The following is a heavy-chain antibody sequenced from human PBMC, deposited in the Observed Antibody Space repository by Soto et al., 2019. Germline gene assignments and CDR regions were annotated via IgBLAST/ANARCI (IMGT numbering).Heavy chain of an antibody. CDR1: GGSISSGGYY. CDR2: IYYSGST. V-gene: IGHV4-31*03. J-gene: IGHJ5*02. Sequence: PSETLSLTCTVSGGSISSGGYYWSWIRQHPGKGLEWIGYIYYSGSTYCNPSLKSRVTISVDTSKNQFSLKLSSVTAADTAVYYCARNSRVENWFDPWGQGTLVTVSS. D-gene: IGHD6-13*01. CDR3: ARNSRVENWFDP.